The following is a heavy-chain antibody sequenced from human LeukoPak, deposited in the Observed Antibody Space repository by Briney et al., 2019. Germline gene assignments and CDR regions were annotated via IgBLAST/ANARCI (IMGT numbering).Heavy chain of an antibody. Sequence: ASVKVSCKASGYTFTSYDINWVRQAPGQGLEWRGWMNPNSGNTDYAQKFQGRVTMTRNTSISTAYMELSSLRSEDTAVYYCARVRNGDYAFDYWGQGTLVTVSS. D-gene: IGHD4-17*01. V-gene: IGHV1-8*01. CDR3: ARVRNGDYAFDY. CDR1: GYTFTSYD. CDR2: MNPNSGNT. J-gene: IGHJ4*02.